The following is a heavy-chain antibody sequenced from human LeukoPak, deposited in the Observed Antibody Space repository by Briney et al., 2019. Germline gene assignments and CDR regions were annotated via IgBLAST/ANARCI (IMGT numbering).Heavy chain of an antibody. D-gene: IGHD3/OR15-3a*01. CDR3: TKARDFWTRRFFDY. CDR1: GFTFSSYG. Sequence: GGSLRLSCAASGFTFSSYGMHWVRQAPGKGLEWVAFIEKDGNTKYYTDSVRGRFAISRDNSKNTLYLQMSSLRTEETAMFYCTKARDFWTRRFFDYWGQGTLVTVFS. J-gene: IGHJ4*02. V-gene: IGHV3-30*02. CDR2: IEKDGNTK.